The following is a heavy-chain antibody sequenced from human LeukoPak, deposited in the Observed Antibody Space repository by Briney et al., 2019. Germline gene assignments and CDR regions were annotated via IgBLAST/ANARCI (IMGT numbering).Heavy chain of an antibody. Sequence: PSETLSLTCTVSGGSISSRIYYWGWVRQPPGKGLEWIGSISYTGNTYYNPSLKSRVTISVDTSKNQFSLKLSSVTAADTAVYYCAREGDGYNPSFDYWGQGTLVTVSS. CDR2: ISYTGNT. CDR3: AREGDGYNPSFDY. CDR1: GGSISSRIYY. J-gene: IGHJ4*02. V-gene: IGHV4-39*07. D-gene: IGHD5-24*01.